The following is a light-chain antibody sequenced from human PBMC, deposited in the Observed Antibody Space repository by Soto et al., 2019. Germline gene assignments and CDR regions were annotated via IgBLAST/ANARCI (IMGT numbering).Light chain of an antibody. CDR1: HSVSSY. Sequence: EIVLTQSPATLSLSPGERAALSCRASHSVSSYLAWYQQKPGQAPRLLIYDASNRAAGIPARFSGSGSGTDFTLTISSLEPEDFATYYCQHYNSYSEAFGQGTKVELK. J-gene: IGKJ1*01. CDR3: QHYNSYSEA. V-gene: IGKV3-11*01. CDR2: DAS.